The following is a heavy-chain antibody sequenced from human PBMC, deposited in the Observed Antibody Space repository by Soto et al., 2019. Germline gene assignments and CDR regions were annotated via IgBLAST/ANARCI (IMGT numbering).Heavy chain of an antibody. CDR2: SSDSGTFT. V-gene: IGHV3-11*06. D-gene: IGHD1-1*01. J-gene: IGHJ4*02. Sequence: QVHLVESGGGLVKPGGSLRLSCAASGFTFSDYYMSWIRQAPGKGLEWLSYSSDSGTFTRYADSVKGRFSISRDNAKTSMYLHINSLRGEDTAIYYCARSGDNYNLLDYWGQGTPVTVSS. CDR1: GFTFSDYY. CDR3: ARSGDNYNLLDY.